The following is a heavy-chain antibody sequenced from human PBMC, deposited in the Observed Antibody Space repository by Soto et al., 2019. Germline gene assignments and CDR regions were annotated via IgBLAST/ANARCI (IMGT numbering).Heavy chain of an antibody. D-gene: IGHD5-12*01. CDR1: GFTFSSYG. Sequence: GGSLRLSCAASGFTFSSYGMHWVRQAPGKGLEWVAVIWYDGSNKYYADSVKGRFTISRDNSKNTLYLQMNSLRAEDTAVYYCACLDGYDRLAFDIWGQGTMVTVSS. CDR2: IWYDGSNK. J-gene: IGHJ3*02. V-gene: IGHV3-33*01. CDR3: ACLDGYDRLAFDI.